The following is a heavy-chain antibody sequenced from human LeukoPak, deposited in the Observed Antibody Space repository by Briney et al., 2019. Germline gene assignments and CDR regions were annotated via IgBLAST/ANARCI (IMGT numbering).Heavy chain of an antibody. J-gene: IGHJ4*02. V-gene: IGHV3-21*01. Sequence: GGSLRLSCAASGSTFSSYSMNWVRQAPGKGLEWVSSISSSSSYIYYADSVKGRFTISRDNAKNSLYLQMISLRAEDTAVYYCGRDLQVAATSYLYWGQGTLVTVSS. CDR2: ISSSSSYI. D-gene: IGHD2-15*01. CDR3: GRDLQVAATSYLY. CDR1: GSTFSSYS.